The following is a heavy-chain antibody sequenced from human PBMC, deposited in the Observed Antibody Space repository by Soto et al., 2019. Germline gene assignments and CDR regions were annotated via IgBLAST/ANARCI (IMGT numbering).Heavy chain of an antibody. CDR1: GFTFSGSA. V-gene: IGHV3-73*02. CDR2: IRSKADNYAT. J-gene: IGHJ3*02. CDR3: ARLSGSSWYDAFDI. D-gene: IGHD6-13*01. Sequence: EVQLVESGGGLVQPGGSLKLSCAASGFTFSGSAMHWVRQASGKGLEWVGRIRSKADNYATAYAASVKGRFTISRDDSKNTAYLQMNSLKTEDTAVYYCARLSGSSWYDAFDIWGQGTMVTVSS.